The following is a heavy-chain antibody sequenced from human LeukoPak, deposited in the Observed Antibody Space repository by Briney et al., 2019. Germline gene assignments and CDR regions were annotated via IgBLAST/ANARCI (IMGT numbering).Heavy chain of an antibody. D-gene: IGHD6-19*01. CDR2: ISWNSGSI. CDR1: GFTFDDYA. V-gene: IGHV3-9*01. J-gene: IGHJ4*02. CDR3: AGEGISVAGLNY. Sequence: GGSLRLSCAASGFTFDDYAMHWVRQAPGKGLEWVSGISWNSGSIGYADSVKGRFTISRDNAKNSLYLQMNSLRAEDTAVYYCAGEGISVAGLNYWGQGTLVTVSS.